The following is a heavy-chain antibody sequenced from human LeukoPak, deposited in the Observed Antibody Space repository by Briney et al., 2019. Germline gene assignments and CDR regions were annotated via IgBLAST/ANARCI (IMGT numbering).Heavy chain of an antibody. J-gene: IGHJ4*02. D-gene: IGHD6-13*01. CDR2: IYYSGST. CDR1: GGSISSGGYY. CDR3: ASSLAAAGTTQFDS. V-gene: IGHV4-31*03. Sequence: SQTLSLTCTVSGGSISSGGYYWSWIRQHPGKGLEWIGYIYYSGSTYYNPSLKSRVTISVDTSKNQFSLKLSSVTAADTAVYYCASSLAAAGTTQFDSWGQGTLVTVSS.